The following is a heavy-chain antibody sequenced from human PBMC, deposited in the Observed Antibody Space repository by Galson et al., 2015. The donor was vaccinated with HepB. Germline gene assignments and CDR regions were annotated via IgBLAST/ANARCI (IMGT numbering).Heavy chain of an antibody. J-gene: IGHJ5*02. CDR1: GGSISSGGYY. Sequence: TLSLTCTVSGGSISSGGYYWSWIRQHPGKGLEWIGYIYYSGSTYYNPSLKSRVTISVDTSKNQFSLKLSSVTAADTAVYYCARGVVAATWARHNWFDPWGQGTLVTVSS. D-gene: IGHD2-15*01. CDR3: ARGVVAATWARHNWFDP. V-gene: IGHV4-31*03. CDR2: IYYSGST.